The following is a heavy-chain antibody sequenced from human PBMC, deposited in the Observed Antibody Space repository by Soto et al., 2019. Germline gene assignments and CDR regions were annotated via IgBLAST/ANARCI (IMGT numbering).Heavy chain of an antibody. J-gene: IGHJ4*02. Sequence: ASVKVSCKASGYTFTSYAISWVRQAPGQRLEWMGWINAGNGNTKYSQKFQGRVTITRDTSASTAYMELSSLRSEDTAVYYCARDRSFYGDETFDYWGQGTLVTVSS. D-gene: IGHD4-17*01. CDR3: ARDRSFYGDETFDY. CDR2: INAGNGNT. CDR1: GYTFTSYA. V-gene: IGHV1-3*01.